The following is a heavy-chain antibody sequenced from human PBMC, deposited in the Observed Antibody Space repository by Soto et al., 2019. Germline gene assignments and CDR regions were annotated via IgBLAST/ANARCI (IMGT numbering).Heavy chain of an antibody. J-gene: IGHJ5*02. D-gene: IGHD2-2*01. CDR2: IYYSGST. Sequence: SETLSLTCTVSGGSISSYYWSWIRQPPGKGLDWIGYIYYSGSTNYNPSLKSRVTISVDTSKNQFSLKLSSVTAADTAVYYCARVFCSSTSCTGKNVNWFDPWGQGTLVTVSS. CDR3: ARVFCSSTSCTGKNVNWFDP. V-gene: IGHV4-59*01. CDR1: GGSISSYY.